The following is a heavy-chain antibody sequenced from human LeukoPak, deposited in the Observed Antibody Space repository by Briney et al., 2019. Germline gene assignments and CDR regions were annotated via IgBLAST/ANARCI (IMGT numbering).Heavy chain of an antibody. CDR2: INHSGST. D-gene: IGHD2-15*01. Sequence: PSETLSLTCTVSGGSISYYHWSWIRQPPGKGLEWIGEINHSGSTNYNPSLKSRVTISVDTSKNQFSLKLSSVTAADTAVYYCAGRVGYCSGGSCYRDYWGQGTLVTVSS. CDR3: AGRVGYCSGGSCYRDY. J-gene: IGHJ4*02. CDR1: GGSISYYH. V-gene: IGHV4-34*01.